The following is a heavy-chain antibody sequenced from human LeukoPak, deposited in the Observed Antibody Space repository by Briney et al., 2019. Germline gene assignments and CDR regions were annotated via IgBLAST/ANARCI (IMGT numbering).Heavy chain of an antibody. D-gene: IGHD3-22*01. CDR1: GGSISSCGYY. CDR3: ARADDRSGYPY. CDR2: KYYSENN. V-gene: IGHV4-31*03. J-gene: IGHJ4*02. Sequence: SQTLSLTCTVSGGSISSCGYYWIWLPQPPGKGLVWIGYKYYSENNYYNPTLKRRVTISVDTSKNQCSLKLSSVTDEDTTVYYCARADDRSGYPYWEQGTVVTVSS.